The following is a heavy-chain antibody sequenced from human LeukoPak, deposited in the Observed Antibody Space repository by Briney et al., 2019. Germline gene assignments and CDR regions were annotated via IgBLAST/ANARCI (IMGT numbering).Heavy chain of an antibody. CDR2: INGGNGNT. Sequence: ASVKVSCKASGYTFTSYAMHWVRQAPGQRLEWMGWINGGNGNTRYSRKLQGRVTITRDTSANTVYMELSSLRSGDTAVYYCARDDWNYKFTIHSYYYGMDVWGQGTTVTVSS. V-gene: IGHV1-3*01. D-gene: IGHD1-7*01. CDR1: GYTFTSYA. CDR3: ARDDWNYKFTIHSYYYGMDV. J-gene: IGHJ6*02.